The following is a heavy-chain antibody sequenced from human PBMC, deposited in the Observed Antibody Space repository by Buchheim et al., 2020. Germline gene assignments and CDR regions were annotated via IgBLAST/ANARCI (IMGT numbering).Heavy chain of an antibody. D-gene: IGHD3-10*01. CDR1: GYTFTGYY. V-gene: IGHV1-2*02. CDR2: INPNSGGT. J-gene: IGHJ4*02. CDR3: ARSYYYGSGLSGDY. Sequence: QVQLVQSGAEVKKPGASVKFSFKASGYTFTGYYMPWVRQAPGQGLEWMGWINPNSGGTNYAQKVQGRVTMTRATSLSPAHMELSRLRSDDTAVYYCARSYYYGSGLSGDYWGQGTL.